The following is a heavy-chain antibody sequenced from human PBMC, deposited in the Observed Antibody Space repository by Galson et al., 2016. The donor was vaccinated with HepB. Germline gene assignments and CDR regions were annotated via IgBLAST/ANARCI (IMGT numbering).Heavy chain of an antibody. CDR1: GYTFTSYG. CDR3: ARTPGHNWNYAWFDY. CDR2: ISAYNGNT. Sequence: SVKVSCKASGYTFTSYGISWVRQAPGQGLEWMGWISAYNGNTNYAQNLQGRVTMTADTSTSTAYMELRRLRSDDTAMFYCARTPGHNWNYAWFDYWGQGTLVTVSS. V-gene: IGHV1-18*01. D-gene: IGHD1-7*01. J-gene: IGHJ4*02.